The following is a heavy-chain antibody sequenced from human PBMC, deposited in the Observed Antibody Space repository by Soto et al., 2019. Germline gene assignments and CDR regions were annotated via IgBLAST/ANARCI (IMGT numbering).Heavy chain of an antibody. V-gene: IGHV1-58*01. CDR1: GFTFTSSA. Sequence: SVKVSCKASGFTFTSSAVQWVRQARGQRLEWIGWIVVGSGNTNYAQKFQERVTITRDMSTSTAYMELSSPRSEDTAVYYCAAVPMTTVTSYFDYWGQGTLVTVSS. D-gene: IGHD4-4*01. CDR2: IVVGSGNT. J-gene: IGHJ4*02. CDR3: AAVPMTTVTSYFDY.